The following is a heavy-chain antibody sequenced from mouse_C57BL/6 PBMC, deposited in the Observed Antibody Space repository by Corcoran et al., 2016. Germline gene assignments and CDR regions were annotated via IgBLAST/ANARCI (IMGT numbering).Heavy chain of an antibody. V-gene: IGHV1-19*01. J-gene: IGHJ4*01. D-gene: IGHD4-1*01. CDR3: ARGQLTGNYAMDY. CDR1: GYTFTDYY. Sequence: EVQLQQSGPVLVKPGASVKMSCKASGYTFTDYYMNWLKQSHGKSLEWIGVINPYNGGTSYNQKFKGKATLTVDKSSSTAYMELNSLTSEDSAVYYCARGQLTGNYAMDYWGQGTSVTVSS. CDR2: INPYNGGT.